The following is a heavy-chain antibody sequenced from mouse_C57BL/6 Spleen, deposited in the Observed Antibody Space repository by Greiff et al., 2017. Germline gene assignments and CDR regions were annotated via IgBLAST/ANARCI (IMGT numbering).Heavy chain of an antibody. CDR3: TAPYSNTWFAY. CDR2: IDPENGDT. V-gene: IGHV14-4*01. D-gene: IGHD2-5*01. CDR1: GFNIKDDY. J-gene: IGHJ3*01. Sequence: EVQLQQSGAELVRPGASVKLSCTASGFNIKDDYMHWVKQRPEQGLEWIGWIDPENGDTEYASKFQGKATITADTSSNTAYLQLSSLTSEDTAVYYCTAPYSNTWFAYWGQGTLVTVSA.